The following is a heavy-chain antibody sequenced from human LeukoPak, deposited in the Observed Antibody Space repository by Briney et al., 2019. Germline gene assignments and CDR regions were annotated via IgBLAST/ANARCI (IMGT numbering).Heavy chain of an antibody. Sequence: GGSLRLSCATSGFTLSNSDFHWVRQPTGKGLEWVSAIGVGGDTYYGSSVKGRFTIFRENVKNSLFLQMNGLRADDTGVYFCARETNSNDFALEIWGQGTMVTVSS. D-gene: IGHD1-20*01. CDR2: IGVGGDT. CDR3: ARETNSNDFALEI. V-gene: IGHV3-13*01. CDR1: GFTLSNSD. J-gene: IGHJ3*02.